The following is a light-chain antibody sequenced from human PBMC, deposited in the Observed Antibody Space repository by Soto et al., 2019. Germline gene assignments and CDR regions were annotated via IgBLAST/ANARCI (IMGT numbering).Light chain of an antibody. CDR3: QQYGSSSWT. V-gene: IGKV3-20*01. J-gene: IGKJ1*01. CDR1: QSVSSSY. CDR2: GAS. Sequence: EIVLTQSPGTLSLSPGERATLSCRASQSVSSSYLAWYQQKIGQAPRLLIYGASSRATGIPDRFSGSGSGTDFTLTISRLEPEDFEVYYCQQYGSSSWTFGQGTKVEIK.